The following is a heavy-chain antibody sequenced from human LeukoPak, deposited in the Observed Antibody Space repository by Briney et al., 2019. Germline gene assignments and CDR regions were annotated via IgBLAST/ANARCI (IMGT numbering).Heavy chain of an antibody. J-gene: IGHJ4*02. CDR2: ISGSGGST. V-gene: IGHV3-23*01. Sequence: GGSLRLSCAASGFTFSSYWMSWVRQAPGKGLEWVSAISGSGGSTYYADSVKGRFTISRDNSKNTLYLQMNSLRAEDTAVYYCAKDLYYYDSSGYYAPGYWGQGTLVTVSS. CDR1: GFTFSSYW. D-gene: IGHD3-22*01. CDR3: AKDLYYYDSSGYYAPGY.